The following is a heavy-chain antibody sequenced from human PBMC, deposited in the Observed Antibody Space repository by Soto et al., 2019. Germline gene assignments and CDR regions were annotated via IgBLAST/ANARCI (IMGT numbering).Heavy chain of an antibody. V-gene: IGHV3-30*18. Sequence: GGSLRLSCAASGFTFNSYGMHWVRQAPGKGLEWVALISYDGSDKFYIDSVKGRFTISRDNSKNTLYVQMNSLRAEDTAVYYCAKAHDVGYCSGGNCYGVDYWGQGTLVTVSS. D-gene: IGHD2-15*01. CDR3: AKAHDVGYCSGGNCYGVDY. CDR1: GFTFNSYG. CDR2: ISYDGSDK. J-gene: IGHJ4*02.